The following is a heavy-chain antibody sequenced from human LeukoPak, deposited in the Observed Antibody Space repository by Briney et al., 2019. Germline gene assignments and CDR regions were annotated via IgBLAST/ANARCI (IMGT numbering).Heavy chain of an antibody. CDR1: GGSFSGYY. J-gene: IGHJ4*02. CDR2: INHSGST. CDR3: ARAPHVEVGADLSFDY. D-gene: IGHD1-26*01. Sequence: SETLSLTCAVYGGSFSGYYWSWIRQPPGKGLEWIGEINHSGSTNYNPSLKSRVTISVDTSKNQFSLKLSSVTAADTAVYYCARAPHVEVGADLSFDYWGQGTLVTVSS. V-gene: IGHV4-34*01.